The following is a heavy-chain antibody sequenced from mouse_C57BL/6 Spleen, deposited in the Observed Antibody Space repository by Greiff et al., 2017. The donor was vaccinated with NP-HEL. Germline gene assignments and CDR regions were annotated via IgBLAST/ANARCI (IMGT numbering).Heavy chain of an antibody. D-gene: IGHD1-1*01. CDR3: ARSGLNDGSSHFAY. CDR1: GYTFTSYW. CDR2: IYPGSGST. V-gene: IGHV1-55*01. J-gene: IGHJ3*01. Sequence: VQLQQSGAELVKPGASVKMSCKASGYTFTSYWITWVKQRPGQGLEWIGDIYPGSGSTNYNEKFKSKATLTVDTSSSTAYMQLSSLTSEDSAVYYCARSGLNDGSSHFAYWGQGTLVTVSA.